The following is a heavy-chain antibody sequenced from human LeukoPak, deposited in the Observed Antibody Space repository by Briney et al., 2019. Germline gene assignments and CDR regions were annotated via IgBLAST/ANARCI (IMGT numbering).Heavy chain of an antibody. Sequence: HPGGSLRRSCAASGFSFSNHEMNWVRQAPGNGREGISYTTASSTTIYYADSVKGRFTSSRDNGKKSLYLKMNGLSGEDTAVYYCAKGPGARGHFHWFDPWGQGTLVTVSS. D-gene: IGHD5-12*01. J-gene: IGHJ5*02. CDR2: TTASSTTI. CDR3: AKGPGARGHFHWFDP. CDR1: GFSFSNHE. V-gene: IGHV3-48*03.